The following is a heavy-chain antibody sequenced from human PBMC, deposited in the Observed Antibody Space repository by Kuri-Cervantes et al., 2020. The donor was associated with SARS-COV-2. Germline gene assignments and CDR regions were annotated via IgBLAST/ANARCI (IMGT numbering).Heavy chain of an antibody. Sequence: SQTLSLTCAVYGGSFSGYYWSWIRQTPGKGLEWIGETNHSGSTNYNPSPKSRVTIAVDTSKNQFSLKLSSVIAADTAVYYCARGGAYRKSNDYWGQGTLVTVSS. CDR3: ARGGAYRKSNDY. CDR2: TNHSGST. J-gene: IGHJ4*02. CDR1: GGSFSGYY. V-gene: IGHV4-34*01. D-gene: IGHD4-11*01.